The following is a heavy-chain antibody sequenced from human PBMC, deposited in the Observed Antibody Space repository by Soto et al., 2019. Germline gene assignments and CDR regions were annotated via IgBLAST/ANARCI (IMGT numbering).Heavy chain of an antibody. CDR2: IYYSGST. Sequence: SETLSLTCTVSGGSISSSSYYWGWIRQPPGKGLEGVGGIYYSGSTYYNPSLKRRVTISGDTSKNHFSLKLSSVTAADTAVYYCARHPSSSGWYWFDPWGQGTLVTVSS. J-gene: IGHJ5*02. CDR1: GGSISSSSYY. D-gene: IGHD6-19*01. V-gene: IGHV4-39*01. CDR3: ARHPSSSGWYWFDP.